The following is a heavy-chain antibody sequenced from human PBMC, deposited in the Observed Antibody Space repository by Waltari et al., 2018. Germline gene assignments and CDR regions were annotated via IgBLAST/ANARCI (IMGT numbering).Heavy chain of an antibody. V-gene: IGHV4-4*02. CDR2: VKSGGGT. CDR1: GYSMIRNYF. D-gene: IGHD2-15*01. Sequence: QLQLQESGPGLVKPSGTLSLTCVVSGYSMIRNYFWSGVRQSPGKGLEWIGHVKSGGGTKDCQSFASRVIMSVATSINHCSLNMHAATAADTSVYYCARDRGGGLYLDSWGRGILVSVSP. J-gene: IGHJ4*02. CDR3: ARDRGGGLYLDS.